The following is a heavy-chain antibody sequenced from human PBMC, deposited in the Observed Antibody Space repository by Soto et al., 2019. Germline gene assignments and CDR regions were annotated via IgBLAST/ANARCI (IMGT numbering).Heavy chain of an antibody. V-gene: IGHV3-20*01. CDR3: ARIPFGQTYNWFDP. CDR2: ITWNGDRT. Sequence: EVLLVESGGGVVRPGEFLRLSCAASGFTFDDYGMTWVRQAPGKGLEWVSGITWNGDRTQYGDSVKGRFTISRDNTKNSLYLEMNSLRAEDTALYHCARIPFGQTYNWFDPWGQGTLFIVSS. J-gene: IGHJ5*02. CDR1: GFTFDDYG. D-gene: IGHD3-10*01.